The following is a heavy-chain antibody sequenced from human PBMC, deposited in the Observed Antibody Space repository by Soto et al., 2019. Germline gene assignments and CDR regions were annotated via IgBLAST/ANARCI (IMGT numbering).Heavy chain of an antibody. D-gene: IGHD3-22*01. CDR3: AKTTGYYDSSGSIPNWYYYYGMDV. J-gene: IGHJ6*02. V-gene: IGHV3-30*18. CDR1: GFTFSSYG. Sequence: GGSLRLSCAASGFTFSSYGMHWVRQAPGKGLEWVAVISYDGSNKYYADSGKGRFTISRDNSKNTLYLQMNSLRAEETAVYYCAKTTGYYDSSGSIPNWYYYYGMDVWGQGTTVTVSS. CDR2: ISYDGSNK.